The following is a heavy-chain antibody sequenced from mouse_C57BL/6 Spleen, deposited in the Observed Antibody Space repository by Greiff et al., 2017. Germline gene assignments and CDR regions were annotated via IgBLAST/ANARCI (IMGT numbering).Heavy chain of an antibody. V-gene: IGHV1-82*01. CDR2: IYPGDGDT. J-gene: IGHJ1*03. Sequence: VQVVESGPELVKPGASVKISCKASGYAFSSSWMNWVKQRPGKGLEWIGRIYPGDGDTNYNGKFKGKATLTADKSSSTAYMQLSSLTSEDSAVYFCARSSGSNWYFDVWGTGTTVTVSS. CDR1: GYAFSSSW. D-gene: IGHD1-1*01. CDR3: ARSSGSNWYFDV.